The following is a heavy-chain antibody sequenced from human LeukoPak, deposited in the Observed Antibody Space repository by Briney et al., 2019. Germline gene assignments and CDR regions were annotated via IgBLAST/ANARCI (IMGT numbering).Heavy chain of an antibody. V-gene: IGHV4-59*08. Sequence: PSETLSLTCTVSGGSISSYYWSWIRQPPGKGLEWIGYIYYSGSTNHNPSLKSRVTISVDTSKNQFSLKLSSATAADTAVYYCARHYDSWCYFDYWGQGTPVTVSS. J-gene: IGHJ4*02. D-gene: IGHD6-13*01. CDR1: GGSISSYY. CDR3: ARHYDSWCYFDY. CDR2: IYYSGST.